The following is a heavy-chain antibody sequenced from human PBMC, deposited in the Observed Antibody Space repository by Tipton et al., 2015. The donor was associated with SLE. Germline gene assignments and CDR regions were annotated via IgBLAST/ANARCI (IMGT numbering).Heavy chain of an antibody. CDR1: GFTVSSNY. CDR2: IYSGGST. V-gene: IGHV3-53*05. Sequence: SLRLSCAASGFTVSSNYMSWVRQAPGKGLEWVSVIYSGGSTYYADSVKGRFTISRDNSKNTLYLQMNSLRAEDTAVYYCARGAPKTVVATYYYMDVWGKGTTVTVSS. D-gene: IGHD2-2*01. CDR3: ARGAPKTVVATYYYMDV. J-gene: IGHJ6*03.